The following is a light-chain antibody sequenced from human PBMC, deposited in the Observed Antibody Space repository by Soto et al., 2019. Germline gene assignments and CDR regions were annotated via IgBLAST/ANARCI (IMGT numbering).Light chain of an antibody. V-gene: IGLV2-11*01. CDR1: SRDVGKYNY. J-gene: IGLJ2*01. CDR2: DVT. Sequence: QSPLTQPRSVSGSPGQSFTISCTGTSRDVGKYNYVSWFQQYPGKAPKVIIYDVTKRPSGVPDRLSGSKSGDAAYLTISGLQADDEAHYYCCSYAGSFSRFVLFGGGTKVTVL. CDR3: CSYAGSFSRFVL.